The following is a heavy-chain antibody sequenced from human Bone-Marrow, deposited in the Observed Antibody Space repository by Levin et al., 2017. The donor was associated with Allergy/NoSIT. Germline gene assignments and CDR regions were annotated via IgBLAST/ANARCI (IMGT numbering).Heavy chain of an antibody. V-gene: IGHV3-74*01. CDR3: ASPYDSYDSGGY. CDR2: ITSDGSST. J-gene: IGHJ4*02. D-gene: IGHD3-22*01. Sequence: GGSLRLSCAASGFTFSYYWMYWVRQAPGKGLVWVSRITSDGSSTIYADSVKGRFTISRDNAKNTLYLQMNRLGPEDTAVYYCASPYDSYDSGGYWGQGPLVTVSS. CDR1: GFTFSYYW.